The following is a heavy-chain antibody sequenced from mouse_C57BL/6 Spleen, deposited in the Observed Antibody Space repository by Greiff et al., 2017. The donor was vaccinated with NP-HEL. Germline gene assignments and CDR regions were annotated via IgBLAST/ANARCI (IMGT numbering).Heavy chain of an antibody. CDR1: GFTFSDYY. Sequence: EVKLMESGGGLVQPGGSLKLSCAASGFTFSDYYMYWVRQTPEKRLEWVAYISNGGGSTYYPDTVKGRFTISRDNAKNTLYLQMSRLKSEDTAMYYCARHRSSFYAMDYWGQGTSVTVSS. V-gene: IGHV5-12*01. CDR2: ISNGGGST. CDR3: ARHRSSFYAMDY. D-gene: IGHD1-1*01. J-gene: IGHJ4*01.